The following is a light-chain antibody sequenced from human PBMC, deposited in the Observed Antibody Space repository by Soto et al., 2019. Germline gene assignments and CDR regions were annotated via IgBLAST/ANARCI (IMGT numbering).Light chain of an antibody. V-gene: IGKV3-15*01. Sequence: EIVMTQSPATLSVSPGERATLSCRARQSVRSNLAWYQQIPGQAPRLLIYDASTGATGIPARFSGSGSGTEFTLTISSLQSEDFAVYYCQQYNEWPLTFGGGTKVDSK. J-gene: IGKJ4*01. CDR1: QSVRSN. CDR2: DAS. CDR3: QQYNEWPLT.